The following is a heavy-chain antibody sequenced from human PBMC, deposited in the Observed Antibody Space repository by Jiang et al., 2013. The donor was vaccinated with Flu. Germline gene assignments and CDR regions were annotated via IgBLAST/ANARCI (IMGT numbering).Heavy chain of an antibody. Sequence: SGAEVKKPGASVKVSCKASGYTFTSYYMHWVRQAPGQGLEWMGIINPSGGSTSYAQKFQGRVTMTRDTSTSTVYMELSSLRSEDTAVYYCARDTEGMVADTADFYGMDVWGQGTTVTVSS. V-gene: IGHV1-46*01. CDR1: GYTFTSYY. J-gene: IGHJ6*02. CDR3: ARDTEGMVADTADFYGMDV. D-gene: IGHD1-26*01. CDR2: INPSGGST.